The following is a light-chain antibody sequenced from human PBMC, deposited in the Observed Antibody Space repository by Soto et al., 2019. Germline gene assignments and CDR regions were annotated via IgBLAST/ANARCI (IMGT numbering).Light chain of an antibody. CDR3: QQYGSSGT. J-gene: IGKJ1*01. CDR2: GAS. Sequence: EIVLTQSPVTLSLSPGERATLSCRASQSVSSSYLAWYQQTPGQAPRLLIYGASSRATGIPDRFSGSGSGTDFTLTISRLEPEDFAVYYCQQYGSSGTFGQGPRWIS. V-gene: IGKV3-20*01. CDR1: QSVSSSY.